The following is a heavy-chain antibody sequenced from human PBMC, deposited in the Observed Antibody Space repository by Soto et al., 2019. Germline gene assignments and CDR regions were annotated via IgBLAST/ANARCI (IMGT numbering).Heavy chain of an antibody. J-gene: IGHJ5*01. CDR3: ARLTSLLAQPGWFDS. CDR1: GDSLLAYW. CDR2: IYPGSSDT. D-gene: IGHD2-15*01. Sequence: GESLKISCKVSGDSLLAYWIGWVRQTPGKGLEWIGIIYPGSSDTKYSPSLQGHVTISVDKSITTAFLQWTSLRASDTGVYYCARLTSLLAQPGWFDSWGQGTLVTVS. V-gene: IGHV5-51*01.